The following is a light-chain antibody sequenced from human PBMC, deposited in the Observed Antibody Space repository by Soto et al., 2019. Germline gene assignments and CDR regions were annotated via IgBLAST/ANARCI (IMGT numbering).Light chain of an antibody. V-gene: IGKV1-9*01. CDR2: AAS. J-gene: IGKJ5*01. Sequence: IQMTQSPSSLSASPGDRVTITCRASQGIRSYLAWYQQSPGRAPKLLIYAASTLQSGVPSRFSGSGSGTEFTLTISSLQPEDFATYYCQQLNTFPITFGQGTRLEIK. CDR3: QQLNTFPIT. CDR1: QGIRSY.